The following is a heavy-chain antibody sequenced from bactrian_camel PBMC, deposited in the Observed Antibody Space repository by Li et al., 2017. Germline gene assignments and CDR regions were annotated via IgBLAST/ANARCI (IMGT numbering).Heavy chain of an antibody. CDR2: INSDGGIT. CDR3: AADPCRDLWVGYPAYKY. Sequence: HVQLVESGGGLVQPGGSLRLSCAASGFTFSRHGMYWGRQTPGKGLEWVSTINSDGGITYYADSVKGRFTISKDNAKNTLYLQINSLKPEDTAVYYCAADPCRDLWVGYPAYKYWGQGTQVTVS. V-gene: IGHV3S1*01. J-gene: IGHJ4*01. CDR1: GFTFSRHG. D-gene: IGHD5*01.